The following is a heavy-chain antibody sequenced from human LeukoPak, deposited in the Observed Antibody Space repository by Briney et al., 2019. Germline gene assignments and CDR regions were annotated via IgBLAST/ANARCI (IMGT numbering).Heavy chain of an antibody. CDR2: IKSDGSDT. J-gene: IGHJ5*02. Sequence: PGGSLRLSCATSGFTFSNYWMHWVRQVPGKGLVWVSRIKSDGSDTSYVDSVKGRFTISRDNAKNTLCLQMNSLRAEDTATYYCAKDNSPGWFGPWGQGTLVTVSS. V-gene: IGHV3-74*01. CDR3: AKDNSPGWFGP. CDR1: GFTFSNYW. D-gene: IGHD4-11*01.